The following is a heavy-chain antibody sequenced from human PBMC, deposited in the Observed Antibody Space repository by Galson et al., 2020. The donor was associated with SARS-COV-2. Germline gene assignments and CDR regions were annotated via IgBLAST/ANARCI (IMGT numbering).Heavy chain of an antibody. D-gene: IGHD3-3*01. J-gene: IGHJ6*02. CDR2: IWYDGSKK. V-gene: IGHV3-33*01. CDR1: GFIFSNYG. CDR3: TRLWITIFFHHPMDV. Sequence: SLRLSCAASGFIFSNYGMHWVRQAPGRGLEWVAGIWYDGSKKYYADSVKGRFIISRDNSKNTLYLQMNSPRAEDTAVYYCTRLWITIFFHHPMDVWGQGTTVTVS.